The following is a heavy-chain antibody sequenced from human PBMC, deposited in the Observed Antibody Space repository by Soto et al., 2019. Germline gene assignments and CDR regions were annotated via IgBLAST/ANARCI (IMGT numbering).Heavy chain of an antibody. J-gene: IGHJ4*02. CDR3: AKAFCSSTSCHTDY. CDR2: ISGSDSTT. CDR1: GFTFSSYA. V-gene: IGHV3-23*01. Sequence: GGSLRLSCEASGFTFSSYAMSWVRQAPGKGLEWVSAISGSDSTTHSADSVMGRFTISRDNSKNTLYLQMNSLRAEDTALYYCAKAFCSSTSCHTDYWGQGTLVTVSS. D-gene: IGHD2-2*01.